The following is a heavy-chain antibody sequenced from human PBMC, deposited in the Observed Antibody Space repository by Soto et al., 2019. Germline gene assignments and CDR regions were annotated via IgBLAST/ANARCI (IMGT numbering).Heavy chain of an antibody. CDR3: AHRATMTIFGLIIDNGIWFDP. J-gene: IGHJ5*02. Sequence: SGPTLVNPTQTLTLTCTFSGFSLSTSGAAVGWARQPPGRALEWLALIYWDGDKRYNASLGNRLTITKDTSMNQVVLTLTNVDPADTATYYCAHRATMTIFGLIIDNGIWFDPWGQGTRVTVSS. V-gene: IGHV2-5*02. CDR2: IYWDGDK. CDR1: GFSLSTSGAA. D-gene: IGHD3-3*01.